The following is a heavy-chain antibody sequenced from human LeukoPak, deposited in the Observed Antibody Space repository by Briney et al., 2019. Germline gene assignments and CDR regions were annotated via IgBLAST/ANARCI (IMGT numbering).Heavy chain of an antibody. J-gene: IGHJ6*02. CDR2: INKDGGEK. V-gene: IGHV3-7*03. Sequence: GGSLRLSCAASGFTFSSYWMSWVRQAPGKGLEWVANINKDGGEKYYVDSVKGRFTISRDNAKNSLYLQMNSLRADDTAVYYCARDRDYYGMDVWGQGTTVTVSS. CDR1: GFTFSSYW. CDR3: ARDRDYYGMDV.